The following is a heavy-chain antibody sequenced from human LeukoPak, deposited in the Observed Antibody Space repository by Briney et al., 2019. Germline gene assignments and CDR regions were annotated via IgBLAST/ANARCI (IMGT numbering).Heavy chain of an antibody. CDR1: GFTFSSYS. Sequence: GGSLRLSCAASGFTFSSYSMNWVRQAPGKGLEWVSYISSSSSTIYYADSVKGRFTISRDNSKNTLSLQMNSLRAEDTAVYYCAGAIGYFDFWGQGALVTVSS. D-gene: IGHD2-21*01. V-gene: IGHV3-48*01. CDR3: AGAIGYFDF. J-gene: IGHJ4*02. CDR2: ISSSSSTI.